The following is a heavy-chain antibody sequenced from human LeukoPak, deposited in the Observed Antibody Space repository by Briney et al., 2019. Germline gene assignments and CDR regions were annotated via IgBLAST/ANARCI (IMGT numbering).Heavy chain of an antibody. J-gene: IGHJ5*02. CDR2: IFYTGNT. CDR1: GGSISSSIYY. V-gene: IGHV4-39*07. Sequence: SETLSLTCTVSGGSISSSIYYWGWIRQPPGKGLEWIGSIFYTGNTYYNASLKSRLTISLDTSKNQFSLNLRSVTAADTAVYYCAKEVMGPCGQGTLVTVSS. CDR3: AKEVMGP.